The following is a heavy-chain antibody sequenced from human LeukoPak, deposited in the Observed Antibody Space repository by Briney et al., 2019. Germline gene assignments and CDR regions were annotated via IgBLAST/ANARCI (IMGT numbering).Heavy chain of an antibody. V-gene: IGHV3-53*04. Sequence: GGSLRLSCAASGFTLSSNYMSWVRQAPGKGLEWVSVIYSGGSTYYADSVKGRFTISRHNSKNTLYLQMNSLRAEDTAVYYCARDSGSYPDAFDIWGQGTMVTVSS. J-gene: IGHJ3*02. CDR1: GFTLSSNY. CDR2: IYSGGST. CDR3: ARDSGSYPDAFDI. D-gene: IGHD1-26*01.